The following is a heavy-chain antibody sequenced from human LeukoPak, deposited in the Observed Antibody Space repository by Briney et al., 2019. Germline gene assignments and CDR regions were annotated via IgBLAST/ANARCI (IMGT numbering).Heavy chain of an antibody. V-gene: IGHV4-59*01. CDR2: IYYSGST. Sequence: SETLSLTCTVSGGSISSYYWSWIRQPPGKGLEWIGYIYYSGSTNYNPSLKSRVTISVDTSKNQFSLKLSSVTAADTAVYYCARDNMVRGVTTYYYGIDVWGQGTTVTVSS. D-gene: IGHD3-10*01. CDR1: GGSISSYY. J-gene: IGHJ6*02. CDR3: ARDNMVRGVTTYYYGIDV.